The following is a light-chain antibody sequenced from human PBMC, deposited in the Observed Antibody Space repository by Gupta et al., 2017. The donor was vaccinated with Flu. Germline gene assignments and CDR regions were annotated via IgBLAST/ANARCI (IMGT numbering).Light chain of an antibody. CDR1: SLGNSY. J-gene: IGLJ2*01. V-gene: IGLV3-19*01. Sequence: QTVRITCQGDSLGNSYASWYHQQPAQAPVLVICAKNIRPSGIPARFSGSSSGNTASLTITGAPEEDEADYYCNSRDSTDNHQAVFGGGTKLTVL. CDR3: NSRDSTDNHQAV. CDR2: AKN.